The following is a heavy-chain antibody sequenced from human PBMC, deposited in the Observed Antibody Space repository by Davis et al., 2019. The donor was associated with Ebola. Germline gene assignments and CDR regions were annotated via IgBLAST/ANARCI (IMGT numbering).Heavy chain of an antibody. CDR3: ARAQPHCSSTSCYLDGMDV. CDR2: INPSGGST. V-gene: IGHV1-46*01. CDR1: GYTFTSYY. J-gene: IGHJ6*02. Sequence: ASVTVSCKASGYTFTSYYMHWVRQAPGQGLEWMGIINPSGGSTSYAQKFQGRVTMTRDTSTSTVYMELSSLRSEDTAVYYCARAQPHCSSTSCYLDGMDVWGQGTTVTVSS. D-gene: IGHD2-2*01.